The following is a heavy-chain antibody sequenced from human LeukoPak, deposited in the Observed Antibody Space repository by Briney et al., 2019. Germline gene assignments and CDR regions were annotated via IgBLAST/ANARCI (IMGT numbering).Heavy chain of an antibody. CDR2: ISTYNVNT. CDR1: GYTFTSHG. D-gene: IGHD3-16*01. V-gene: IGHV1-18*04. CDR3: ARTLYIASAPGGFDY. Sequence: ASVTVSCKASGYTFTSHGITWVRQAPGQGLEWMGWISTYNVNTNYAQKLQGRVTMTTDTSTSTAYMELRSLRSDDTAVYYCARTLYIASAPGGFDYWGQGTLVTVSS. J-gene: IGHJ4*02.